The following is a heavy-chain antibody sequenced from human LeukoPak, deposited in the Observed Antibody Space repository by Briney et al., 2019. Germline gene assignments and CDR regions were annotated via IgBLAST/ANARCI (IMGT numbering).Heavy chain of an antibody. J-gene: IGHJ3*02. V-gene: IGHV3-23*01. CDR1: GFTFSSYG. Sequence: GGSLRLSCAASGFTFSSYGMTWVRQAPGKGLEWVSGISGSGGSTYYADSVKGRFTISRDNAKNSLYLQMNSLRAEDTAVYYCARESHSSGSYPYDAFDIWGQGTMVTVSS. CDR3: ARESHSSGSYPYDAFDI. CDR2: ISGSGGST. D-gene: IGHD1-26*01.